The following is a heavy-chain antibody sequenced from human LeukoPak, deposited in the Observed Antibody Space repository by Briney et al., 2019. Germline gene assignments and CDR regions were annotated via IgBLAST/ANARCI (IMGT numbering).Heavy chain of an antibody. CDR1: GFTFNNYA. V-gene: IGHV3-23*01. J-gene: IGHJ4*02. D-gene: IGHD4-17*01. Sequence: GSLRLSCAASGFTFNNYAMSWVRQAPGKGLEWVSAISVSGGGTYYADSVKGRFTISRDNSKNTLYLEMNSLRAEDTATYYCARGAYGDYDYWGQGTLVTVSS. CDR2: ISVSGGGT. CDR3: ARGAYGDYDY.